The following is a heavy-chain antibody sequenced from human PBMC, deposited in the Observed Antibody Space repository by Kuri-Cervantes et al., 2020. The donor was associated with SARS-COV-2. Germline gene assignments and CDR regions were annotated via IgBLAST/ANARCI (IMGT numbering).Heavy chain of an antibody. V-gene: IGHV3-21*01. CDR2: ISSSSSYI. D-gene: IGHD6-19*01. CDR3: YAIAVAGTVDY. CDR1: GFTFSSYS. J-gene: IGHJ4*02. Sequence: GEALKISCAASGFTFSSYSMNWVRQAPGKGLEWVSSISSSSSYIYYADSVKGRFTISRDNAKNSPYLQVNSLRAEDTAVYYCYAIAVAGTVDYWGQGTLVTVSS.